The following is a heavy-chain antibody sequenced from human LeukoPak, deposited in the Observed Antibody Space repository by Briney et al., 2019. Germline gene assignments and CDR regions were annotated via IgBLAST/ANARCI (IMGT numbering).Heavy chain of an antibody. Sequence: QPGGSLRLSCTASGFTFSSYVMSWVRQAPGKGLEWVSTITNSGGSTYNADSVKGRFTISRDNSKNTLYLQMNSPRAEDTAVYYCAKEGWDYWGQGTLVTVSS. CDR1: GFTFSSYV. D-gene: IGHD6-19*01. CDR2: ITNSGGST. CDR3: AKEGWDY. V-gene: IGHV3-23*01. J-gene: IGHJ4*02.